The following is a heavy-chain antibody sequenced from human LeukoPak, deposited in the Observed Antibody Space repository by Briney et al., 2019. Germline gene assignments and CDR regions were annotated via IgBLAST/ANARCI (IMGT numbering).Heavy chain of an antibody. CDR2: IYRSGST. CDR1: GGSINDGYYY. J-gene: IGHJ3*02. V-gene: IGHV4-39*07. CDR3: ARESFDI. Sequence: SETLSLTCSISGGSINDGYYYWGWIRQPRGKGLEWIGSIYRSGSTYYNPSLRGRVTIIVDTSKTQFSLKLSSVTAADTAVYYCARESFDIWGQGTMVTVSS.